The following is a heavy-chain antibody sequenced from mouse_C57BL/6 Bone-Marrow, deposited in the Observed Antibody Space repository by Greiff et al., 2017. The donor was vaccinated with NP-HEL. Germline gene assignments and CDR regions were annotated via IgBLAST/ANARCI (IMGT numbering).Heavy chain of an antibody. V-gene: IGHV2-5*01. CDR2: IWRGGST. CDR3: AKKGYGSSPHDY. D-gene: IGHD1-1*01. CDR1: GFSLTSYG. Sequence: VKLQESGPGLVQPSQSLSITCTVSGFSLTSYGVHWVRQSPGKGLEWLGVIWRGGSTDYNAAFMSRLSITKDNSKSQVFFKMNSLQADDTAIYYCAKKGYGSSPHDYWGQGTTLTVSS. J-gene: IGHJ2*01.